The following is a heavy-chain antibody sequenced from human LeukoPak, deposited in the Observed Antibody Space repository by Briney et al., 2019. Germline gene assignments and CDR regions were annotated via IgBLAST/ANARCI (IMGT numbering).Heavy chain of an antibody. CDR3: ARVLAAAGTFGGYYFDY. Sequence: GGSLRLSCAASGFTVSSNYMSWVRQAPGKGLEWVSVIYSSGSTYYADSVKGRFTISRDNSKNTLYLQMNSLRAEDTAVYYCARVLAAAGTFGGYYFDYWGQGTPVTVSS. V-gene: IGHV3-53*01. D-gene: IGHD6-13*01. J-gene: IGHJ4*02. CDR2: IYSSGST. CDR1: GFTVSSNY.